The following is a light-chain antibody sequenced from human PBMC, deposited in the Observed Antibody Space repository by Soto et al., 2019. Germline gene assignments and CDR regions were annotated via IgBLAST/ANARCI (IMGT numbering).Light chain of an antibody. CDR2: AAS. Sequence: DVHMTRSPSSLSASVGDEVTITCRASQTIMTYLNWYQLKPGKPPRLLIYAASSLQSGVPSRFSGSGSGTDFTLTITSLQPEDFATYSCQQSYNSPQTFGQGTKVDIK. CDR1: QTIMTY. V-gene: IGKV1-39*01. J-gene: IGKJ1*01. CDR3: QQSYNSPQT.